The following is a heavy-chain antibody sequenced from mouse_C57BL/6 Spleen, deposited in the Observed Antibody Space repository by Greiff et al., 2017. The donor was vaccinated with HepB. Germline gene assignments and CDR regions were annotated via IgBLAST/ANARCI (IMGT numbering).Heavy chain of an antibody. CDR1: GYTFTSYW. D-gene: IGHD2-5*01. Sequence: QVQLQQPGAELVRPGSSVKLSCKASGYTFTSYWMHWVKQRPIQGLEWIGNIDPSDSETHYNQKFKDKATLTVDKSSSTAYMQLSSLTSEDSAVYYCARHYSNYGVLYYFDYWGQGTTLTVSS. CDR2: IDPSDSET. J-gene: IGHJ2*01. V-gene: IGHV1-52*01. CDR3: ARHYSNYGVLYYFDY.